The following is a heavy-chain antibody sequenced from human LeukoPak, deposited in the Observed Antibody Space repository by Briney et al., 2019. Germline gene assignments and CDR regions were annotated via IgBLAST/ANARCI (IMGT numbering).Heavy chain of an antibody. Sequence: ASVKVSCKASGGMFSTAAINWVRQAPGQGLVWMGGNIPPFGTPDYAQKFQGRVTITADESTSTVYMELTSLTSEDTAIYYCARDPGSSVGIVVVQHATDAFDIWGQGTMVTVSS. CDR1: GGMFSTAA. CDR3: ARDPGSSVGIVVVQHATDAFDI. D-gene: IGHD2-15*01. J-gene: IGHJ3*02. CDR2: NIPPFGTP. V-gene: IGHV1-69*13.